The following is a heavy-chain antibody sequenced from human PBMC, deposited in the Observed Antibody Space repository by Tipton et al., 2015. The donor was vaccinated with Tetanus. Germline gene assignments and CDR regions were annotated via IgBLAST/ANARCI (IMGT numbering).Heavy chain of an antibody. CDR2: AYYRGST. CDR3: ARHSSLKALNY. J-gene: IGHJ4*02. D-gene: IGHD3-9*01. Sequence: TLSLTCAVYGGSFSGYYWNWIRQPPGKGLEWIGSAYYRGSTYYNPSLKSRVTISVDTSKNQFSLELSSVTAADTAVYYCARHSSLKALNYWGQGTLVTASS. CDR1: GGSFSGYY. V-gene: IGHV4-34*01.